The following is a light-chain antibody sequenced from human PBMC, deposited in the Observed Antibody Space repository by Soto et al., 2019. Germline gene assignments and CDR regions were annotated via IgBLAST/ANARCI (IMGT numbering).Light chain of an antibody. CDR3: QEYGSFLWT. CDR2: GAS. CDR1: QSITSGS. Sequence: NVLTQSPGTLSLSPGERATLSCRASQSITSGSLAWYQQKPGQAPRLLIYGASTRATGIPDRFTGSGSGKDFTLTIRRLEAGGFAVYYCQEYGSFLWTFGQGTTVEIK. V-gene: IGKV3-20*01. J-gene: IGKJ1*01.